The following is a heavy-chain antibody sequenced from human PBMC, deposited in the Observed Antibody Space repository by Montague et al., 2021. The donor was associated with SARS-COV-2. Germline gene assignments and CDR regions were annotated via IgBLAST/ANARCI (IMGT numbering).Heavy chain of an antibody. CDR1: GGSFSGYY. CDR3: ARARQDVVVPALGIGAYYYYYYMDV. D-gene: IGHD2-2*01. V-gene: IGHV4-34*01. Sequence: SETLSLTRALYGGSFSGYYWSWIRQPPGKGLEWIGEINHSGSTNXNPSLKSRVTISVDTSKNQFSLKLSSVTAADTAVYYCARARQDVVVPALGIGAYYYYYYMDVWGKGTTVTVSS. J-gene: IGHJ6*03. CDR2: INHSGST.